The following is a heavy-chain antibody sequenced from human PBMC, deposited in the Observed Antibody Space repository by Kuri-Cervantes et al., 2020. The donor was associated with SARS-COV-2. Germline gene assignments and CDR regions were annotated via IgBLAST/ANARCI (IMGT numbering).Heavy chain of an antibody. D-gene: IGHD2-21*01. J-gene: IGHJ5*02. CDR2: IYYSGST. CDR1: GGSISSSSYY. CDR3: ARQGVVIAIKGWFDP. Sequence: SETLSLTCTVSGGSISSSSYYWGWTRQPPGKGLEWIGSIYYSGSTYYNPSLKSRVTISVDTSKNQFSLKLSSVTAADTAVYYCARQGVVIAIKGWFDPWGQGTRVTVSS. V-gene: IGHV4-39*01.